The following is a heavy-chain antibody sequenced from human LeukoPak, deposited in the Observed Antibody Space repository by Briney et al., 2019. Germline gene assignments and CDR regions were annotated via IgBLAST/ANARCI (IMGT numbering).Heavy chain of an antibody. CDR3: AKGGSSGWYAEYFQH. J-gene: IGHJ1*01. Sequence: PGGSQRLSCAASGFTFSSYGMHWVRQAAGKGLEWGAFIRYDGSNKYYADSVKGRFTISRDNSKNTLYLQMNSLRAEDTAVYYCAKGGSSGWYAEYFQHWGQGTLVTVSS. V-gene: IGHV3-30*02. CDR2: IRYDGSNK. D-gene: IGHD6-19*01. CDR1: GFTFSSYG.